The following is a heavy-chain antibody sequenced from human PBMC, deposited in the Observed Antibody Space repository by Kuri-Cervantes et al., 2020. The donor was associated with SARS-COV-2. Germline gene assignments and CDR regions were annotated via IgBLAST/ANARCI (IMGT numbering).Heavy chain of an antibody. Sequence: GESLKISCAASGFTFSDYYMSWIRQAPGKGLEWVSYISSSGSTMYYADSVKGRFTISRDNAKNSLYLQMNSLRAEDTAVYYCARESLWFGEQIDYWGQGTLVTGSS. V-gene: IGHV3-11*01. CDR1: GFTFSDYY. CDR2: ISSSGSTM. J-gene: IGHJ4*02. CDR3: ARESLWFGEQIDY. D-gene: IGHD3-10*01.